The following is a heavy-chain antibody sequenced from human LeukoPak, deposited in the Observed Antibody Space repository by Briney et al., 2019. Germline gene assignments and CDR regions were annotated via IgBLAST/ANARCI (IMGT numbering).Heavy chain of an antibody. CDR2: INSDGGST. J-gene: IGHJ4*02. CDR1: GFTFSSYW. D-gene: IGHD5-24*01. Sequence: SGGSLRLSCTASGFTFSSYWMHWVRQAQGKGLVWVSRINSDGGSTSYADSVKGRFTISRDNAKNTLYLQMNSLRAEDTAVYYCARRIQGMAPYYFDYWGQGTLVTVSS. CDR3: ARRIQGMAPYYFDY. V-gene: IGHV3-74*01.